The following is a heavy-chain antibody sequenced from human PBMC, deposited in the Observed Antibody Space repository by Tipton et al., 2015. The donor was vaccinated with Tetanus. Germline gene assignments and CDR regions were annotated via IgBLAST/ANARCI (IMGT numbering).Heavy chain of an antibody. V-gene: IGHV4-39*01. CDR1: GGSITDKKYY. CDR3: ARHLYGYWFDP. CDR2: IYFEGST. J-gene: IGHJ5*02. Sequence: PGLVKPSETLSLTCTVSGGSITDKKYYWGWIRQPPGKGLEWIASIYFEGSTYYNPSLKNRVTIAVDTAQNLFSLSLTSVTAADTAVYYCARHLYGYWFDPWGQGALVTVSS. D-gene: IGHD3-10*01.